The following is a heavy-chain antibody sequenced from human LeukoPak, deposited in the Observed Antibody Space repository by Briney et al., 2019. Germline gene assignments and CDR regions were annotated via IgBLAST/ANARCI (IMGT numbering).Heavy chain of an antibody. V-gene: IGHV6-1*01. CDR1: GDSVSRNSAG. CDR3: AGRGTTVTPGPPYYYYYMDV. D-gene: IGHD4-17*01. CDR2: TYYRHKWYS. Sequence: SQTLSLPCAISGDSVSRNSAGWNWIRQSPSRGLEWLGRTYYRHKWYSDVAPSVRNRITINPDTSKNQFTLKLSSVTAADTAVYYCAGRGTTVTPGPPYYYYYMDVWGKGTTVTVSS. J-gene: IGHJ6*03.